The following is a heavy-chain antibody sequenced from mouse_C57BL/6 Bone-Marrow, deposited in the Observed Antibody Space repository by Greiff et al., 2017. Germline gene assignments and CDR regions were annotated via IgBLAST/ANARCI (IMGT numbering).Heavy chain of an antibody. CDR3: SAFDGNYFDF. D-gene: IGHD2-3*01. V-gene: IGHV14-4*01. CDR2: IDPAIGDT. CDR1: GFNIKDDY. Sequence: EVKLQESGAELVRPGASVKLSCTASGFNIKDDYIHWVKQRPEQGLEWIGWIDPAIGDTEYAPKFQGKATITSDTSSNTASLQLSSLTSEDTAVYYCSAFDGNYFDFWGQGTPLTVAS. J-gene: IGHJ2*01.